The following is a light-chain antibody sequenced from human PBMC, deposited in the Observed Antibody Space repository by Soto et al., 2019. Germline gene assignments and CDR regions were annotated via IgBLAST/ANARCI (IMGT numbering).Light chain of an antibody. CDR3: QHYNYWPYT. Sequence: DIQMTQSPSTLSASVGDRVTITCRASQSITSYLAWYQQKPGKAPKLLIYTASTLESGVPSKFSGSGSGTDFTLTISSLQSEDFAVYYCQHYNYWPYTFGQGTKVDIK. V-gene: IGKV1-5*03. J-gene: IGKJ2*01. CDR2: TAS. CDR1: QSITSY.